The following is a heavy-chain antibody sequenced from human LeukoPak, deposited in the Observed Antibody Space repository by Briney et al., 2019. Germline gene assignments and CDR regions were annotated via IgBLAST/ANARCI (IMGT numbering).Heavy chain of an antibody. J-gene: IGHJ1*01. CDR3: AKDLSAAAAGHAEYFQH. Sequence: PGGSLRLSCAASGFTFSSYAMSWVRQAPGKGLEWVSAISGSGGSTYYADSVKGRFTISRDNSKNTLYLQMNSLRAEGTAVYYCAKDLSAAAAGHAEYFQHWGQGTLVTVSS. D-gene: IGHD6-13*01. CDR2: ISGSGGST. V-gene: IGHV3-23*01. CDR1: GFTFSSYA.